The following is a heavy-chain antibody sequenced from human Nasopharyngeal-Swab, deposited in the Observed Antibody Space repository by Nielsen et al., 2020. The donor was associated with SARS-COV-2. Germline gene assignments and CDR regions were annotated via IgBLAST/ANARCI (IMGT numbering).Heavy chain of an antibody. V-gene: IGHV1-69*13. CDR3: ARGDIIAVAGTGYYYYYYMDV. D-gene: IGHD6-19*01. Sequence: SVKVSCKASGGTFSSYAISWVRQAPGQGLEWMGGIIPIFGTANYAQKFQGRVTITADESTSTAYMGLSSLRSEDTAVYYCARGDIIAVAGTGYYYYYYMDVWGKGTTVTVSS. CDR1: GGTFSSYA. CDR2: IIPIFGTA. J-gene: IGHJ6*03.